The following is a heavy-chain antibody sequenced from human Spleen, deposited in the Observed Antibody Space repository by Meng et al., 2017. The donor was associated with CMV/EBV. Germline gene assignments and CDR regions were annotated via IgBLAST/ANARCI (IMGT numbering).Heavy chain of an antibody. CDR2: ISSGDNFI. CDR1: GFTFNAYN. Sequence: GESLKISCAASGFTFNAYNMNWVRQAPGKGLEWVSFISSGDNFIYHADSVKGRFTISRDTAKNSLYLQMNSLRVEDTAVYYCVRDSCEFWSRYGSGCSYYFDYWGQGALVTVSS. J-gene: IGHJ4*02. CDR3: VRDSCEFWSRYGSGCSYYFDY. D-gene: IGHD3-3*01. V-gene: IGHV3-21*01.